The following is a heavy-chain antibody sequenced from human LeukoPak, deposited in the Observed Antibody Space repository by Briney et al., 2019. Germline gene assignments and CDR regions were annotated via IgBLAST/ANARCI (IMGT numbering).Heavy chain of an antibody. J-gene: IGHJ4*02. Sequence: PGGSLRLSCAASGFTFSSYSMNWVRQAPGKGLEWVSSISSSSSYIYYADSVKGRFTISRDNAKNSLYLQMNSLRAEDTAVYYCARAGLAYDYGDYGEFDYWAREPWSPSPQ. D-gene: IGHD4-17*01. CDR1: GFTFSSYS. V-gene: IGHV3-21*01. CDR2: ISSSSSYI. CDR3: ARAGLAYDYGDYGEFDY.